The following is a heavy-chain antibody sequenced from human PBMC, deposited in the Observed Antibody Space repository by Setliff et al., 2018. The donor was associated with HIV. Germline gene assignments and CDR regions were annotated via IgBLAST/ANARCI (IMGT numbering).Heavy chain of an antibody. Sequence: ASVKVSCKASGGTFSSYAISWVRQTPGHGLEWMGGIIPIFGTANYAQKFQGRVTITTDESTSTAYMELSSLRSEDTAVYYCARIGIAAAGTPFDPWGKGTLVTVSS. CDR3: ARIGIAAAGTPFDP. CDR1: GGTFSSYA. V-gene: IGHV1-69*05. CDR2: IIPIFGTA. D-gene: IGHD6-13*01. J-gene: IGHJ5*02.